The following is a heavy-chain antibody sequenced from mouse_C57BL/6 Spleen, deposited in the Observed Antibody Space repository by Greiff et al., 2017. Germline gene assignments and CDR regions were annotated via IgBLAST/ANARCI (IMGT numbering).Heavy chain of an antibody. V-gene: IGHV1-64*01. Sequence: QVQLQQPGAELVKPGASVKLSCKASGYTFTSYWMHWVKQRPGQGLEWIGMIHPNSGSTNYNENFKSKATLTVDKSSSTAYMQLSSLTSEDSAVYYCATDYYGSSYVGYWGQGTTLTVSS. CDR1: GYTFTSYW. CDR2: IHPNSGST. D-gene: IGHD1-1*01. J-gene: IGHJ2*01. CDR3: ATDYYGSSYVGY.